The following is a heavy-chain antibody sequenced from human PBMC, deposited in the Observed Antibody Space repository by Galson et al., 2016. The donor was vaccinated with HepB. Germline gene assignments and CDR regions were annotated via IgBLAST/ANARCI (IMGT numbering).Heavy chain of an antibody. CDR3: AKDVTFHTSGWGGVDWSDP. CDR1: GFAFRTYA. J-gene: IGHJ5*02. CDR2: ISYDGSET. Sequence: SLRLSCAASGFAFRTYAMHWVRQPPGKGLEWVAVISYDGSETKYAEAVRGRFTISRDQSKNTLDLEMNSLRGDDTAVYYCAKDVTFHTSGWGGVDWSDPWGQGTLVTVSS. V-gene: IGHV3-30-3*01. D-gene: IGHD6-19*01.